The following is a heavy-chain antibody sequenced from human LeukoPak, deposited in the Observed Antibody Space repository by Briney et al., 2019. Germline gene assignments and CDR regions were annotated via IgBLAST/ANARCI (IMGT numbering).Heavy chain of an antibody. J-gene: IGHJ4*02. V-gene: IGHV1-69*04. CDR2: IIPILGIA. Sequence: ASVKVSCKASGGTFSSYAISWVRQAPGQGLEWMGRIIPILGIANYAQKFQGRVTITADKSTSTAYMELSSLRSEDTAVYYCAVFECGWTKYSDYWGQGTLVTVSS. CDR3: AVFECGWTKYSDY. D-gene: IGHD6-19*01. CDR1: GGTFSSYA.